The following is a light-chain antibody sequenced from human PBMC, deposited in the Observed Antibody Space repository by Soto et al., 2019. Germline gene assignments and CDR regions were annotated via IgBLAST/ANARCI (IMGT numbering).Light chain of an antibody. CDR2: AVT. Sequence: QSALTQPASVSGSPGQSITISCTGTSSDIGNYKLVSWFQQHPGKAPRLIIFAVTERPAGISVRFSGSKSGNTASLTISGLQAEDEADYYCSSYAASSSYVFGTGTKLTVL. J-gene: IGLJ1*01. CDR3: SSYAASSSYV. V-gene: IGLV2-23*02. CDR1: SSDIGNYKL.